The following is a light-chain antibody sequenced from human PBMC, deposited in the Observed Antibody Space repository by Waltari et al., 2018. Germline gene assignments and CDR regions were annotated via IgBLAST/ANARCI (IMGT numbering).Light chain of an antibody. CDR1: QSISSW. Sequence: DIQMTQSPSTLSASVGDRVTITCRASQSISSWLAWYQQKPGKVPKLLIDDASSLESGVPSRFSGSGSGTEFTLTISSLQPDDFAVYYCHQCATSPLTFGGGSKVEIK. CDR2: DAS. J-gene: IGKJ4*01. CDR3: HQCATSPLT. V-gene: IGKV1-5*01.